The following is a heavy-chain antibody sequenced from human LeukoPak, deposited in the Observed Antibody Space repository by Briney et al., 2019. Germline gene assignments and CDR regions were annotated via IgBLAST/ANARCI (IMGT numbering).Heavy chain of an antibody. CDR1: GYTFTSYG. J-gene: IGHJ4*02. CDR2: ISAYNGNT. V-gene: IGHV1-18*01. CDR3: ARDRSDFRNNYHDSSGPQDY. Sequence: GASVKVSCKASGYTFTSYGISWMRQAPGQGLEWMGWISAYNGNTNYAQKLQGRVTMTTDTSTSTAYMELRSLRSDDTAVYYCARDRSDFRNNYHDSSGPQDYWGQGTLVTVSS. D-gene: IGHD3-22*01.